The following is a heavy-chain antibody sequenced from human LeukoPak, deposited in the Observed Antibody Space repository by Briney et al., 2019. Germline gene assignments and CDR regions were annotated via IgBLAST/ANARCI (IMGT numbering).Heavy chain of an antibody. CDR3: ARVRCSSTSCSPRAWFGP. V-gene: IGHV1-69*04. D-gene: IGHD2-2*01. J-gene: IGHJ5*02. CDR1: GGTFSSYA. Sequence: SVKVSCKASGGTFSSYAISWVQQAPGQGLEWMGRIIPILGIANYAQKFQGRVTITADKSTSTAYMELSSLRSEDTAVYYCARVRCSSTSCSPRAWFGPWGQGTLVTVSS. CDR2: IIPILGIA.